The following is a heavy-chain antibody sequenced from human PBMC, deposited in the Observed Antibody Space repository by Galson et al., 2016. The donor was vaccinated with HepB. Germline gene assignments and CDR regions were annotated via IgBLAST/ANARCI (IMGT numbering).Heavy chain of an antibody. CDR2: TYYRAKWLN. CDR3: ARGPSGGMDV. D-gene: IGHD1-14*01. Sequence: CAISGDSVSSNSAIWNWIRQSPSRGLEWLGRTYYRAKWLNDYAVSVRSRISINPDTSKNQFSLQLNSVTPEDTAVYFCARGPSGGMDVWGQGTTVTVSS. J-gene: IGHJ6*02. CDR1: GDSVSSNSAI. V-gene: IGHV6-1*01.